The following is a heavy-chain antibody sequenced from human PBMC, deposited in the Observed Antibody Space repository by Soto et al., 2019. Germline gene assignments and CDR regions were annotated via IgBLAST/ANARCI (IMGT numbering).Heavy chain of an antibody. CDR2: INAAGTTT. CDR1: GFTFSTYW. CDR3: ATVATHSYNWVDP. Sequence: EVHLVESGGGLVQPGGSLRLSCAASGFTFSTYWMHWVRQAPGKGLVWVSRINAAGTTTTYPDSVKGRFTISRDNAKITLYLQMNSLRAEDTAVYFCATVATHSYNWVDPWGQGTLVTISS. V-gene: IGHV3-74*01. D-gene: IGHD3-3*02. J-gene: IGHJ5*02.